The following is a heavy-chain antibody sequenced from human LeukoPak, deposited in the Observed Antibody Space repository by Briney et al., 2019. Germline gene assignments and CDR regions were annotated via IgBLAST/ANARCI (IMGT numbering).Heavy chain of an antibody. CDR3: ARASPSRSQYQLLTVIVSDYFDY. J-gene: IGHJ4*02. CDR1: GFTFSDYY. D-gene: IGHD2-2*01. CDR2: ISSSSSYT. V-gene: IGHV3-11*06. Sequence: GGSLRLSCAASGFTFSDYYMSWIRQAPGKGLEWVSYISSSSSYTNYADSVKGRFTISRDNAKNSLYLQMYSLRAEDTAVYYCARASPSRSQYQLLTVIVSDYFDYWGQGTLVTVSS.